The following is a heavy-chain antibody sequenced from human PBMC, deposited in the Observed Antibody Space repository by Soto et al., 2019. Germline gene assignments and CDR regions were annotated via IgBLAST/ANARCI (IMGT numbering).Heavy chain of an antibody. J-gene: IGHJ3*02. CDR3: ASTAYYYDSSGYSLVAFEI. Sequence: GASVKVSCKASGYTFTSYGISWVRQAPGQGLEWMGWISAYNGNTNYAQKLQGRVTMTTDTSTSTAYMELRSLRSDDTAVYYCASTAYYYDSSGYSLVAFEIWGQGTMVTVSS. CDR1: GYTFTSYG. D-gene: IGHD3-22*01. CDR2: ISAYNGNT. V-gene: IGHV1-18*04.